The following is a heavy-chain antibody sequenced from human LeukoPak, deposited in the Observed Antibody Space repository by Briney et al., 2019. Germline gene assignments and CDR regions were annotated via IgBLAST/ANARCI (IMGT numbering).Heavy chain of an antibody. CDR1: GFPFSSYW. V-gene: IGHV3-7*04. CDR3: TRVGYIDEGIDY. J-gene: IGHJ4*02. CDR2: IKQDGSKK. D-gene: IGHD5-24*01. Sequence: GGSLRLSCVASGFPFSSYWMTWVRQAPGKGLEWVANIKQDGSKKSYVDSVKGRFTISRDNAKNSLYLQMNSLRAEDTAIYYCTRVGYIDEGIDYWGQGTLSPSPQ.